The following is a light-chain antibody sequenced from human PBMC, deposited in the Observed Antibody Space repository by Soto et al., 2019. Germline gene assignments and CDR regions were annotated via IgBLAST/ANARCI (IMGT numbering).Light chain of an antibody. J-gene: IGLJ2*01. V-gene: IGLV2-8*01. CDR1: SSDVGGYNY. CDR2: EVS. CDR3: SSYAGSNNFVV. Sequence: QSVLTQPPSASGSPGQSVTISCTGTSSDVGGYNYVSWYQQHPGKAPKLMIYEVSKRPSGVPDRFSGAKSGNTVCLTVSGLQAEDEADYYCSSYAGSNNFVVFGGGTKLTVL.